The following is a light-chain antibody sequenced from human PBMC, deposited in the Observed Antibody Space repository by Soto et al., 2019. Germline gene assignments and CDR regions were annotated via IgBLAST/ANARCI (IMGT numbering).Light chain of an antibody. CDR3: QQYGSSPIT. CDR1: QSVSSSY. CDR2: DAS. V-gene: IGKV3D-20*01. J-gene: IGKJ5*01. Sequence: IVLTQSPGTLSLSPEERATLSCWASQSVSSSYVAWYQHRPGLAPRLLIHDASSRATGIPDRFSGTKSGTDFTLTIRRLEPEDAAVYYCQQYGSSPITFGQGTRLEIK.